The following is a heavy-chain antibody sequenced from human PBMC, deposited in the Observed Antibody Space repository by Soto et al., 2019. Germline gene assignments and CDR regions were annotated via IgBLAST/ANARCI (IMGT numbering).Heavy chain of an antibody. V-gene: IGHV3-64D*06. CDR2: IRGNGDPP. Sequence: GGALRLSCSASGFTFSSYAMHWVRPAPGKGLEYVSGIRGNGDPPFYADSVKGRFTISRDNSKNTLYLHMSSLSADDTAIYYCVKSRGGNNLDFFDWGQGALVTVSS. J-gene: IGHJ4*02. CDR1: GFTFSSYA. CDR3: VKSRGGNNLDFFD. D-gene: IGHD5-12*01.